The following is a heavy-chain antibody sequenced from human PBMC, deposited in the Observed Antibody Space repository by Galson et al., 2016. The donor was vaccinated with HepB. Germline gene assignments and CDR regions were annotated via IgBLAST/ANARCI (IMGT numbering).Heavy chain of an antibody. V-gene: IGHV1-69*13. CDR2: FIPIYRTA. Sequence: SVKVSCKASGSTFSSHAISWVRQAPGQGLEWMGLFIPIYRTANIAQKFQGRVTLTADESTSTAYMELSSLRSEDTAVYYCVRSRIVMNRGRNYYFSYGMDVWGQGTTVIVS. D-gene: IGHD3-22*01. CDR3: VRSRIVMNRGRNYYFSYGMDV. J-gene: IGHJ6*02. CDR1: GSTFSSHA.